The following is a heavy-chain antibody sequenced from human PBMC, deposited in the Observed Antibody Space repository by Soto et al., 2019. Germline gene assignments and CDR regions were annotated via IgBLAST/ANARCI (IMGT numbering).Heavy chain of an antibody. CDR3: ARVGGDDDYYYGMDV. D-gene: IGHD3-10*01. CDR1: GGSISSGDYY. J-gene: IGHJ6*02. V-gene: IGHV4-30-4*01. Sequence: QVQLQESGPGLVKPSQTLSLTCTVSGGSISSGDYYWSWIRQPPGKGLEWIGYIYYSGSTYYNPSLKSRVTMSVDTSKNQFSLKLSSVTAADTAVYYCARVGGDDDYYYGMDVWGQGTTVTVSS. CDR2: IYYSGST.